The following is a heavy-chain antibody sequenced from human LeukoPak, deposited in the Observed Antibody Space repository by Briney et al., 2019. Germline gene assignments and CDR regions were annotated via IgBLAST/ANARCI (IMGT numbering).Heavy chain of an antibody. Sequence: SETLSLTCAVYGGSFSGYYWSWIRQPPGKGLEWVGEINHSGSTNYNPSLKSRVTISVDTSKNQFSLKLSSVTAADTAVYYCARQGITMIVVVITTYYYYYMDVWGKGTTVTVSS. CDR1: GGSFSGYY. CDR3: ARQGITMIVVVITTYYYYYMDV. D-gene: IGHD3-22*01. V-gene: IGHV4-34*01. CDR2: INHSGST. J-gene: IGHJ6*03.